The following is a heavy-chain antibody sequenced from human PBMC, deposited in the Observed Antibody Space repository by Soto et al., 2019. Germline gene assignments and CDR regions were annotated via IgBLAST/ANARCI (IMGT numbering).Heavy chain of an antibody. CDR3: ATSLSYSSGWYNGMDV. CDR1: GGTFSSYA. V-gene: IGHV1-69*12. CDR2: IIPIFGTA. D-gene: IGHD6-19*01. J-gene: IGHJ6*02. Sequence: QVQLVQSGAEVKKPGSSVKVSCKASGGTFSSYAISWVRQAPGQGLEWMGGIIPIFGTANYAQKFQGRVTITADESTSPAYMELSSLRSEDTAVYYCATSLSYSSGWYNGMDVWGQGTTVTVSS.